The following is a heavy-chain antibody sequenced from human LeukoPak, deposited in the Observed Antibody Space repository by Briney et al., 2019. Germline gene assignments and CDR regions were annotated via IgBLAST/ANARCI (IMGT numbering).Heavy chain of an antibody. V-gene: IGHV3-30-3*01. CDR1: GFTFSSYA. Sequence: PGGSLRLSCAASGFTFSSYAMHWVRQAPGKGLEWVAVISYDGSNKYYADSVKGRFTISRDNPKNTLYLQMNSLRAEDTAVYYCARLGGGYYDSSGYYPDAFDIWGQGTMVTVSS. D-gene: IGHD3-22*01. CDR3: ARLGGGYYDSSGYYPDAFDI. CDR2: ISYDGSNK. J-gene: IGHJ3*02.